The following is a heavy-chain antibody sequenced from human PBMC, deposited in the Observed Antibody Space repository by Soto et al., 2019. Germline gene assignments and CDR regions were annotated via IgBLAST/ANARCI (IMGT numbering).Heavy chain of an antibody. CDR3: ARAGVVLVEAALPPHFDY. D-gene: IGHD2-2*01. V-gene: IGHV3-30-3*01. Sequence: PGGSLRLSCAASGFTFSSYAMHWVRQAPGKGLEWVAVISYDGSNKYYADSVKGRFTISRDNSKNTLYLQMNSLRAEDTAVYYCARAGVVLVEAALPPHFDYWGQGTLVTVSS. CDR2: ISYDGSNK. J-gene: IGHJ4*02. CDR1: GFTFSSYA.